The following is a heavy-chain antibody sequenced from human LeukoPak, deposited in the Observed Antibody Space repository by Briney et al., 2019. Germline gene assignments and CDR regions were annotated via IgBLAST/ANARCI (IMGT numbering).Heavy chain of an antibody. CDR1: GYTFTSYG. Sequence: ASVKVSCKASGYTFTSYGISWVRQAPGQGLEWMGWISTNTGNPTYAQGFTGRFVFSLDTSVSTAYLQISSLKAEDTAVYYCGRFGESFDYWGQGTPVTVSS. J-gene: IGHJ4*02. CDR3: GRFGESFDY. V-gene: IGHV7-4-1*02. D-gene: IGHD3-10*01. CDR2: ISTNTGNP.